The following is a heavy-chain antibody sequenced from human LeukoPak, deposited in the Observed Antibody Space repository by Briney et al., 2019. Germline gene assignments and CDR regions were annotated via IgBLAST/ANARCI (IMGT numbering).Heavy chain of an antibody. CDR3: ARDRNMVRGARYRPYKWFDP. CDR2: IIPIFGSA. V-gene: IGHV1-69*13. CDR1: GGTFSSYA. Sequence: SVKVSCKASGGTFSSYAFIWVRQAPGQGLEWMGGIIPIFGSANYAQNFQGRVTITADESTSTVYMELSSLRSEDTAVYYCARDRNMVRGARYRPYKWFDPWGQGTLVTVSS. J-gene: IGHJ5*02. D-gene: IGHD3-10*01.